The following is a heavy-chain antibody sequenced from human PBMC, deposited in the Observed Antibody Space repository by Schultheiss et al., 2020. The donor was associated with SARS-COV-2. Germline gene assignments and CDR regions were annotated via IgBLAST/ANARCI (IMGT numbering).Heavy chain of an antibody. CDR1: GGSFSGYY. CDR2: INHSGST. V-gene: IGHV4-34*01. Sequence: SETLSLTCAVYGGSFSGYYWSWIRQPPGKGLEWIGEINHSGSTNYNPSLKSRVTISVDTSKNQFSLKLSSVTAADTAVYYCARGAGGSYYGRGNYFDYWGQGTLVTVSS. J-gene: IGHJ4*02. D-gene: IGHD1-26*01. CDR3: ARGAGGSYYGRGNYFDY.